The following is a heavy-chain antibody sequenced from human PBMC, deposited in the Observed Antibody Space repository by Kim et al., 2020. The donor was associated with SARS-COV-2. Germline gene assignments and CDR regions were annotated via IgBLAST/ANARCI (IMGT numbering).Heavy chain of an antibody. Sequence: GGSLRLSCAASGFTFRTYWMSWVRQAPGKGLEWVANIKEDGTEEYYVDSVKGRFTISRDNARNLFFLQMSSLRGEDTAMYFCARITRGPEWTYWGQGTLITVSS. V-gene: IGHV3-7*03. CDR2: IKEDGTEE. CDR3: ARITRGPEWTY. D-gene: IGHD3-10*01. CDR1: GFTFRTYW. J-gene: IGHJ4*02.